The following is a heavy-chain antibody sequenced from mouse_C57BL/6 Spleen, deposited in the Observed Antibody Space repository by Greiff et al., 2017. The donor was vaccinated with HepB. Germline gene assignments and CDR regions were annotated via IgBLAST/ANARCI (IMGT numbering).Heavy chain of an antibody. Sequence: EVQVVVPGGGVVQPGESLKLSCESNEYEFPSYDMPWVRKTPEKRLELVAAINSDGGSTYYPATMERRFIISRDITKESQYLQMSSLRSEDTALYDIAEEAYNSNDEYVDAWGTGTTVTVSS. CDR2: INSDGGST. J-gene: IGHJ1*03. CDR1: EYEFPSYD. CDR3: AEEAYNSNDEYVDA. D-gene: IGHD2-12*01. V-gene: IGHV5-2*01.